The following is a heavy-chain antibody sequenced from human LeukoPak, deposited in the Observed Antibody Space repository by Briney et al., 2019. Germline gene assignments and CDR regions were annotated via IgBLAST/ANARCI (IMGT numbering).Heavy chain of an antibody. CDR2: ISSSSSYI. CDR1: GFTFSSYS. Sequence: GGSLRLSCAASGFTFSSYSMNWVRQAPGKGLEWVSSISSSSSYIYYADSVKGRFTISRDDAKNSLYLQMNSLRAEDTAVYYCARDEVGVGADYWGQGTLVTVPS. D-gene: IGHD1-26*01. V-gene: IGHV3-21*01. CDR3: ARDEVGVGADY. J-gene: IGHJ4*02.